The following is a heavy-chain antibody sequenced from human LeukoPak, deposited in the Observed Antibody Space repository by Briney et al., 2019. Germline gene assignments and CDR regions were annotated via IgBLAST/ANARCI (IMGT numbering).Heavy chain of an antibody. CDR2: INPNSGGT. V-gene: IGHV1-2*02. Sequence: ASVKVSCKASGYTFTSYGISWVRQAPGQGLEWMGWINPNSGGTDYAQKFQGRATMTRDTSLSTAYMELSRLRSDDTAVYYCTRATSVVVPAADHYYYGMDVWGQGTTVTVSS. CDR3: TRATSVVVPAADHYYYGMDV. J-gene: IGHJ6*02. CDR1: GYTFTSYG. D-gene: IGHD2-2*01.